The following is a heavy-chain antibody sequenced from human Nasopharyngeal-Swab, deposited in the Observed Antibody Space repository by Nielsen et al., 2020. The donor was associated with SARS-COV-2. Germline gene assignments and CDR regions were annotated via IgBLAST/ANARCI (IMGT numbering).Heavy chain of an antibody. Sequence: SGPTLVKPTETLTLTCTVSGFSLTDAKMGVSWIRQAPGKALEWLAHIFSNDEKSYSTSLENRLTISKDTSRSQVVLTMTNIDPMDTATYYCVRIQDSRTVRSFDYWGQGTLVTVSS. CDR2: IFSNDEK. J-gene: IGHJ4*02. CDR3: VRIQDSRTVRSFDY. D-gene: IGHD4-17*01. V-gene: IGHV2-26*01. CDR1: GFSLTDAKMG.